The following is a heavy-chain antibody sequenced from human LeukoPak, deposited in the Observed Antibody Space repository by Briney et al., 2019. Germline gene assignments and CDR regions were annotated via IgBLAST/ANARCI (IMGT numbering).Heavy chain of an antibody. J-gene: IGHJ6*03. CDR1: GGSISSYY. CDR2: IYTSGST. Sequence: SETLSLTCTVSGGSISSYYWSWIRQPPGKGLEWIGYIYTSGSTNYNPSLKSRVIISVDTSKNQFSLKLSSVTAADTAVYYCARAGQDIVVVPAARVYYYYMDVWGKGTTVTVSS. CDR3: ARAGQDIVVVPAARVYYYYMDV. V-gene: IGHV4-4*09. D-gene: IGHD2-2*01.